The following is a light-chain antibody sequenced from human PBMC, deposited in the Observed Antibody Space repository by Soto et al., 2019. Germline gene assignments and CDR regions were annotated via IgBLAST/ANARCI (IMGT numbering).Light chain of an antibody. Sequence: GDRVTITCRASQSISSWLAWYQQKPGKAPKLLIYDASSLESGVPSRFSGSGSGTEFTLTISSLQPDDFATYYCQQLKTYPYTFGQGTRLDIK. V-gene: IGKV1-5*01. CDR1: QSISSW. CDR3: QQLKTYPYT. J-gene: IGKJ2*01. CDR2: DAS.